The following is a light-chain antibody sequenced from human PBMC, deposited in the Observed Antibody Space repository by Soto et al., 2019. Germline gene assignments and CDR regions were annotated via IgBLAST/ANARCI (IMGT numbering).Light chain of an antibody. V-gene: IGLV2-14*03. CDR1: SSDVGGYNF. CDR2: DVS. CDR3: TSYTSSGTRV. Sequence: QSALTQPASVSGYPGQSITISCTGTSSDVGGYNFVSWYQQHPGKAPKLMIHDVSNRPSGVSNRFSGSKSGNTASLTISGLQAEDEADYYCTSYTSSGTRVFGGGTKLTVL. J-gene: IGLJ3*02.